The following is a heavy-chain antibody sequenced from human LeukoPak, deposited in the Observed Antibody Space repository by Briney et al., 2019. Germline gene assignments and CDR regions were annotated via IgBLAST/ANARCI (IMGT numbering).Heavy chain of an antibody. CDR2: INYRGST. Sequence: SETLSLTCTVSGGSLSSQYWSWIRQPPGKGLEWIGYINYRGSTSYNPSLKSRVTISVDTSKNQFSLRLNSVTAADTAVYYCARDIISEYSKSHSHFDPWGQGTLVTVSS. V-gene: IGHV4-59*11. D-gene: IGHD5-18*01. J-gene: IGHJ5*02. CDR1: GGSLSSQY. CDR3: ARDIISEYSKSHSHFDP.